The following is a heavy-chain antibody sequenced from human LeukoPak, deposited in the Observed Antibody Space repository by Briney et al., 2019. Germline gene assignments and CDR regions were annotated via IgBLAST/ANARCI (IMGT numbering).Heavy chain of an antibody. CDR3: ARGAWLGYSYGYVSWFDP. CDR2: VIPIFGTA. CDR1: GGTFRSYA. Sequence: ASVKVSCKASGGTFRSYAISWVRQAPGQGLEWMGGVIPIFGTANYAQKFQGRVTITTDESTSTAYMELSSLRSEDTAVYYCARGAWLGYSYGYVSWFDPWGQGTLVTVSS. V-gene: IGHV1-69*05. J-gene: IGHJ5*02. D-gene: IGHD5-18*01.